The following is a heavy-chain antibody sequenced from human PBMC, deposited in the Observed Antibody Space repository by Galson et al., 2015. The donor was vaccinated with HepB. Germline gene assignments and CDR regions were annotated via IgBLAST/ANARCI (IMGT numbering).Heavy chain of an antibody. Sequence: SLRLSCADSGFTFSSYSMNWVRQAPGKGLEWVSSISSSSSYIYYADSVKGRFTISRDNAKNTLYLQMNSLRAEDTAVYYCARVSNGYNRPDAFDIWGQGTLVTVSS. CDR2: ISSSSSYI. J-gene: IGHJ3*02. D-gene: IGHD5-24*01. CDR1: GFTFSSYS. V-gene: IGHV3-21*01. CDR3: ARVSNGYNRPDAFDI.